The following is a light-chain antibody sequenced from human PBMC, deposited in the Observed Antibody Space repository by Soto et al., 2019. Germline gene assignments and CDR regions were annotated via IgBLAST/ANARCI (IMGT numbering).Light chain of an antibody. V-gene: IGKV3D-15*01. J-gene: IGKJ4*01. CDR1: QYVSTN. CDR3: QQYDTWPLT. CDR2: DIS. Sequence: ETVMKQFPATLSVSPGERANLSCRASQYVSTNLAWYQQQPGQPPRLLIYDISNRATGIPARFSGSGSETECALTITSLQSEDFAVYYCQQYDTWPLTFGGGNKVELK.